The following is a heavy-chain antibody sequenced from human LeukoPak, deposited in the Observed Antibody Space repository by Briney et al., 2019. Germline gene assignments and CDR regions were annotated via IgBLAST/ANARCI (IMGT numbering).Heavy chain of an antibody. CDR1: GYTFTSYY. D-gene: IGHD3-22*01. J-gene: IGHJ3*02. Sequence: ASVKVSCKASGYTFTSYYMHWVRQAPGQGLEWMGIINPSGGSTSYAQKFQGRVTMTRDTSTSTVYMELSSLRSEDTAVYYCARDQGDYDSSGLNDAFDIWGQGTMVTVSS. CDR2: INPSGGST. CDR3: ARDQGDYDSSGLNDAFDI. V-gene: IGHV1-46*01.